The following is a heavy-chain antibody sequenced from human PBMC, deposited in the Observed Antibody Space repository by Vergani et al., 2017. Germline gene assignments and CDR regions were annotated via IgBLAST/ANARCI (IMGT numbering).Heavy chain of an antibody. V-gene: IGHV1-24*01. J-gene: IGHJ4*02. CDR3: AIVTDYDDSSGYYVDY. CDR1: GYSLTELT. D-gene: IGHD3-22*01. Sequence: QVQLVPSGSEVRKPGASVKVSCQVSGYSLTELTIHWVRQAPGKGPEWMGGFDPEHGEVTFAHHIQGRVTMTEDRSTDTAYMELSSLRPEDTALYYCAIVTDYDDSSGYYVDYWGQGTLVTVSS. CDR2: FDPEHGEV.